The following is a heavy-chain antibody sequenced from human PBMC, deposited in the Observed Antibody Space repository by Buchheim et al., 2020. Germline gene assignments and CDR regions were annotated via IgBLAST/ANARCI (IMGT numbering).Heavy chain of an antibody. D-gene: IGHD6-13*01. J-gene: IGHJ4*02. V-gene: IGHV3-30*03. Sequence: QVQLVESGGGVVQPGRSLGLSCAASGFIFSTYGMHWVRQAPGKGLEWVAVISSDGSNIYYADSVKGRFTISRVNSKYTLFLQMNSLRAEDTAVYYCATASSWFFFDYWGQGTL. CDR2: ISSDGSNI. CDR3: ATASSWFFFDY. CDR1: GFIFSTYG.